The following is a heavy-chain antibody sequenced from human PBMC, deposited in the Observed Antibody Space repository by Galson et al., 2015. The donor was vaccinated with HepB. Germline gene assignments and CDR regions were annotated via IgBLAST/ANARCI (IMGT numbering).Heavy chain of an antibody. CDR3: ARDSSSSGGGADY. J-gene: IGHJ4*02. D-gene: IGHD6-6*01. V-gene: IGHV1-18*01. CDR1: GYTFTNYG. Sequence: SVKVSCKASGYTFTNYGISWVRQAPGQGLEWLGWISAYNGNTDYAQKLQGRVTLTTDTSTRTASMELRSLRSDDTSMYYWARDSSSSGGGADYGGQGTLVTVSA. CDR2: ISAYNGNT.